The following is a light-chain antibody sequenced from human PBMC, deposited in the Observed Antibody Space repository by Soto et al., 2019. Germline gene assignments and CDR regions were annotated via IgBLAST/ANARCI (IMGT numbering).Light chain of an antibody. CDR2: DAT. CDR1: QSVSSY. Sequence: EIVLTQSPATLSLSPGERATLSCRASQSVSSYLAWYQQKPGQTPRLLSYDATIRATGIPARFSGSGSGTDFTLTISSLEPEDFAVYYCQQGNIWWTFGQGTKVEIK. CDR3: QQGNIWWT. V-gene: IGKV3-11*01. J-gene: IGKJ1*01.